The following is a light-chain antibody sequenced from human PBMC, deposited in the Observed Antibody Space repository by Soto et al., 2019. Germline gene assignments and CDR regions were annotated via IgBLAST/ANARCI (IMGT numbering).Light chain of an antibody. J-gene: IGKJ4*01. V-gene: IGKV1-13*02. CDR3: QQFQSYALT. CDR2: DAS. CDR1: QGISSA. Sequence: AIQLSRSPSSLSASVGDRVTITCRASQGISSALAWYQHNPGRAPRLLIYDASSLQSRVSSRFSGSGSGTDFTLTISTLQPEDFATYYCQQFQSYALTFGGGTKLEIK.